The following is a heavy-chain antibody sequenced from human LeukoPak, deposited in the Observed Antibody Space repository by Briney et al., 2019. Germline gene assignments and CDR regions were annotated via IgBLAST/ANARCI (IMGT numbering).Heavy chain of an antibody. CDR3: ARRGVTDFWSGYYNGYYYYYMDV. CDR1: GVTFSNFW. CDR2: IKQGGSQN. D-gene: IGHD3-3*01. V-gene: IGHV3-7*01. Sequence: GGSLRLSCAASGVTFSNFWMTWVRQAPGKGLEWVAIIKQGGSQNYYVASVKGRFTIPRHNAKNSLYLQMNSLRAEDTAAYYSARRGVTDFWSGYYNGYYYYYMDVWGKGTTVTVSS. J-gene: IGHJ6*03.